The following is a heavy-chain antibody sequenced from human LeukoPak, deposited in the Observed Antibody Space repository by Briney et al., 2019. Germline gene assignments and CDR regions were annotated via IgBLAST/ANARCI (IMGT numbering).Heavy chain of an antibody. CDR1: GGSISSSSYY. Sequence: SETLSLTCAVSGGSISSSSYYWGWIRQPPGKGLEWIGSIYYSGSTYYNPSLKSRVTISVDTSKNQFSLKLSSVTAADTAVYYCARLWGQGDYGDYLDYWGQGTLVTVSS. D-gene: IGHD4-17*01. V-gene: IGHV4-39*01. J-gene: IGHJ4*02. CDR2: IYYSGST. CDR3: ARLWGQGDYGDYLDY.